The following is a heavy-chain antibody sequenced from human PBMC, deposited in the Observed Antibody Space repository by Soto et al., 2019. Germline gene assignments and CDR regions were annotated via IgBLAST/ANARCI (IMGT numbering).Heavy chain of an antibody. CDR2: IIPIFGTA. CDR1: GGTFSSYA. V-gene: IGHV1-69*13. CDR3: ARRSVRGVIVDY. Sequence: GASVKVSCKASGGTFSSYAISWVRQAPGQGLEWMGGIIPIFGTANYAQKFQGRVTITADESTSTAYMELSSLRSEDTAVYYRARRSVRGVIVDYWGQGTLVTVSS. J-gene: IGHJ4*02. D-gene: IGHD3-10*01.